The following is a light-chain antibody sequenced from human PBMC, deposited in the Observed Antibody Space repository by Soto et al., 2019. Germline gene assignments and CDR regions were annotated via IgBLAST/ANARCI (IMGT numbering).Light chain of an antibody. Sequence: QSALTQPRSVSGSPGQSVTISCVGASSDVGAYDYVSWYQRHPGKATKRMIFYVNKRPSGVPDRFSGSKSGNTASLTISGLQADDEADYYCRSYAGSYTWVFGGGTKLTVI. V-gene: IGLV2-11*01. CDR1: SSDVGAYDY. J-gene: IGLJ3*02. CDR2: YVN. CDR3: RSYAGSYTWV.